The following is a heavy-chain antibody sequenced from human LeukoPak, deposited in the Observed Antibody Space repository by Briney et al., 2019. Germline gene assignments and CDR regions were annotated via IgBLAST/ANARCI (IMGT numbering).Heavy chain of an antibody. J-gene: IGHJ5*02. CDR2: IYYSGST. D-gene: IGHD3-9*01. CDR3: ARAPPGLRYYL. V-gene: IGHV4-30-4*02. Sequence: PSETLSLTCTVSGGSISSGDYYWSWIRQPPGKGLEWIGYIYYSGSTYYNPSLKSRVTISVDTSKNQFSLKLSSVTAADTAVYYCARAPPGLRYYLWGQGTLVTVSS. CDR1: GGSISSGDYY.